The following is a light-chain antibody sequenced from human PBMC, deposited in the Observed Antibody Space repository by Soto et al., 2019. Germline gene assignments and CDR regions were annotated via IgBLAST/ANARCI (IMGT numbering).Light chain of an antibody. Sequence: LTQPASVSGSPGQSITISCTGTSSDVGGYNYVSWYQQHPGKAPKLMIYEGSKRPSGVSNRFSGSKSGNTASLTISGLQAEDEADYYCNSYTSSSTLYVFGTGTRSPS. CDR3: NSYTSSSTLYV. CDR2: EGS. V-gene: IGLV2-14*01. J-gene: IGLJ1*01. CDR1: SSDVGGYNY.